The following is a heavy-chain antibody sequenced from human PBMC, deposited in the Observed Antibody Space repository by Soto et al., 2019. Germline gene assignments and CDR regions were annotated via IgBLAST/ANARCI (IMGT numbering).Heavy chain of an antibody. V-gene: IGHV1-69*12. CDR2: IIPIFGTA. CDR1: GGTFSSYA. CDR3: ARAGAGELHTLVYDYYGMEV. J-gene: IGHJ6*02. D-gene: IGHD4-17*01. Sequence: QVQLVQSGAEVKKPGSSVKVSCKASGGTFSSYAISWVRQALGQGLEWMGGIIPIFGTANYAQKLQGRVKMTADEATSKAYRELSSLRSEETALYYCARAGAGELHTLVYDYYGMEVWGQGTTVTVSS.